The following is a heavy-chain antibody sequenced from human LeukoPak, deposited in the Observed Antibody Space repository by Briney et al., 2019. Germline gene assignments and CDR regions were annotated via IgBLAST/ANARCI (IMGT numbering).Heavy chain of an antibody. CDR3: AKDLSGYSTTWSPGYMDV. CDR2: IRFDGSDK. D-gene: IGHD3-9*01. J-gene: IGHJ6*03. V-gene: IGHV3-30*02. Sequence: GGSLRLSCAASGFTFSTYGMHWVRQAPGRGLEWVAFIRFDGSDKYADSVKGRFTLSRDNSKNTLSLRLDSLRPDDTAVYYCAKDLSGYSTTWSPGYMDVWGEGTTVIVSS. CDR1: GFTFSTYG.